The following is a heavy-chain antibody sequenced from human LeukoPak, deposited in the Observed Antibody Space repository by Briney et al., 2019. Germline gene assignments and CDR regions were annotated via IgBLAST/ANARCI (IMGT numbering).Heavy chain of an antibody. J-gene: IGHJ4*02. Sequence: SETLSLTCAVYGGSFSGYYWSWIRQPPGKGLEWIGEINHSGSTNYNPPLKSRVTISVDTSKNQFSLKLSSVTAADTAVYYCARDYGSGSYYTLGYWGQGTLVTVSS. CDR2: INHSGST. D-gene: IGHD3-10*01. CDR1: GGSFSGYY. CDR3: ARDYGSGSYYTLGY. V-gene: IGHV4-34*01.